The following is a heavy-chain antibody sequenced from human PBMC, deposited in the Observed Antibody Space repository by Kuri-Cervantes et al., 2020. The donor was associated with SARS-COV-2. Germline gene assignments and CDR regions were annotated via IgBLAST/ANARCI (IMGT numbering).Heavy chain of an antibody. J-gene: IGHJ6*03. CDR1: GFSVSRNY. D-gene: IGHD3-22*01. V-gene: IGHV4-34*01. CDR3: ARTYGLLRYVYYMDV. Sequence: ESLKISCEASGFSVSRNYLSWVRQAPGKGLEWIGEINHSGSTNYNPSLKSRVVILVDKSQQQFSVRLSSLTAADTAVYYCARTYGLLRYVYYMDVWGKGTAVTVSS. CDR2: INHSGST.